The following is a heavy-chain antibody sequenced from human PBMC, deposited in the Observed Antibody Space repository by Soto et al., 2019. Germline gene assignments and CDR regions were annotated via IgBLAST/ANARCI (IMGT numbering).Heavy chain of an antibody. D-gene: IGHD2-21*02. J-gene: IGHJ6*02. CDR2: IKSKTDGGTT. V-gene: IGHV3-15*07. Sequence: GGSLRLSCAASGFTFSNAWMNWVRQTPGKGLEWVGRIKSKTDGGTTDYAAPVKGRFTISRDDSKNTLYLQMNSLKTEDTAVYYCTTDECGGDCWGMDVWGQGTTVTVSS. CDR1: GFTFSNAW. CDR3: TTDECGGDCWGMDV.